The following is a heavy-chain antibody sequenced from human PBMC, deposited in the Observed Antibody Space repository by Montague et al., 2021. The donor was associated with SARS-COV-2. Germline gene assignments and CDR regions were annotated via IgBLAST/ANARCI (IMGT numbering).Heavy chain of an antibody. D-gene: IGHD4-17*01. J-gene: IGHJ4*02. Sequence: SETLSLTCIVSGSSVRSYYWSWIRQPPGRGLEWIGYIYDSGRTNXKPSLKSRVTISVDTSKNQFSLKLSSVTAADTAVYYCARENTVTTFGGPYYIDSWGQGTLVTVSA. CDR2: IYDSGRT. CDR3: ARENTVTTFGGPYYIDS. V-gene: IGHV4-59*02. CDR1: GSSVRSYY.